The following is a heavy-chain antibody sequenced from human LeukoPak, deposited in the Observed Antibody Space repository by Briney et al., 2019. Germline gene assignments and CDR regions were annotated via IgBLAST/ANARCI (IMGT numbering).Heavy chain of an antibody. V-gene: IGHV3-30*18. Sequence: GGSLRLSCAASGFTFSSYGMHWVRQAPGKGLEWVAVISYDGSNKYYADSVKGRFTISRDNSKNTLYLQMNSLRAEDTAVYYCAKDAYYDILTGYYSGEYFQHWGQGTLVTVSS. CDR2: ISYDGSNK. D-gene: IGHD3-9*01. J-gene: IGHJ1*01. CDR3: AKDAYYDILTGYYSGEYFQH. CDR1: GFTFSSYG.